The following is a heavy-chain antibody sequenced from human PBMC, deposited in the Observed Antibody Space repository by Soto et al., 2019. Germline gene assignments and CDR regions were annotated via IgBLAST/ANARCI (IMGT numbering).Heavy chain of an antibody. CDR3: ARGAVAGPFDY. D-gene: IGHD6-19*01. V-gene: IGHV1-69*13. CDR1: GGTFSSYA. J-gene: IGHJ4*02. Sequence: ASVKVSCKASGGTFSSYAISWVRQAPGQGLEWMGGIIPIFGTANYAQKFQGRVTITADESTSTAYTELSSLRSEDTAVYYCARGAVAGPFDYWGQGTLVTVSS. CDR2: IIPIFGTA.